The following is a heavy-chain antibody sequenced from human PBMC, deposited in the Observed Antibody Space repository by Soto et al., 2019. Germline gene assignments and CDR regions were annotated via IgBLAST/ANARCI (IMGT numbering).Heavy chain of an antibody. CDR1: GFTFSSYG. V-gene: IGHV3-33*01. J-gene: IGHJ6*02. D-gene: IGHD1-26*01. CDR2: IWYDGSNK. Sequence: PGRSLRLSCAASGFTFSSYGMHWVRQAPGKGLEWVAFIWYDGSNKYYADSVKGRFTISRDNSKNTLYLQMNSLRAEDTAVYYCARDGGVGATSLAAYYYYYGMDVWGQGTKVPVSS. CDR3: ARDGGVGATSLAAYYYYYGMDV.